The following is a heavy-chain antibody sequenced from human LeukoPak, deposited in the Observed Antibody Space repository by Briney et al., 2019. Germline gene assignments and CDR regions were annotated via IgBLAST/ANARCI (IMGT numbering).Heavy chain of an antibody. CDR3: AKDHCSRTNCYAGPDY. CDR2: LIRGGGTT. D-gene: IGHD2-2*01. V-gene: IGHV3-23*01. Sequence: PGGSLRLSCAASGFTFSSYAMNWVRQAPGQGLEWVSGLIRGGGTTHYADSVKGRFTISSDYSSNSLYLQMNSLRPEDTALYYCAKDHCSRTNCYAGPDYWGQGTLVTVSS. J-gene: IGHJ4*02. CDR1: GFTFSSYA.